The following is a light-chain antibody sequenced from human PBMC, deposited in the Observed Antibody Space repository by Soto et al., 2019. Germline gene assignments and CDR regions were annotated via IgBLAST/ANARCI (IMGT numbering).Light chain of an antibody. CDR1: QSVSSTF. CDR2: GTS. J-gene: IGKJ2*01. Sequence: ESVLTQSPGTLSLSPGERATLSCRASQSVSSTFLGWYQQKPGQAPRLLIYGTSNRATGIPDRFSGSRSGTDFTLTISRLEPEDFAVYYCQQYGSSPPQYTFGQGTKLETK. V-gene: IGKV3-20*01. CDR3: QQYGSSPPQYT.